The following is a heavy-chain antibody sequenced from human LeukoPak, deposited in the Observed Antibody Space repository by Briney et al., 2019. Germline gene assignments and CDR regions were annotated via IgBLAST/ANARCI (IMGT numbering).Heavy chain of an antibody. V-gene: IGHV4-59*01. CDR3: ARFCSGGSCRDY. CDR1: GGSISSYN. Sequence: SETLSLTCTVSGGSISSYNWNWIRQPPGKGLEWIGYIYYSGSTNYNPSLRSRVTMSVDTSNNQVSLNLRSVTAADTAVYYCARFCSGGSCRDYWGQGTLVTVSS. CDR2: IYYSGST. J-gene: IGHJ4*02. D-gene: IGHD2-15*01.